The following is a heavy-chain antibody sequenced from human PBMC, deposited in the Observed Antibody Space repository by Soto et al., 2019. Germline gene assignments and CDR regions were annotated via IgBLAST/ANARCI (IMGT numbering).Heavy chain of an antibody. J-gene: IGHJ6*01. D-gene: IGHD2-15*01. Sequence: PGEALKISCEVSGYSFSNCGIAGVRQMRGKGLGWMGIIYPADSDTRYSPSFQGQVTISADKYINTAYLQWSSLKASDTATYYCARQFHDNSGGGYHYYGLEVWGQGTTVNVSS. V-gene: IGHV5-51*01. CDR2: IYPADSDT. CDR1: GYSFSNCG. CDR3: ARQFHDNSGGGYHYYGLEV.